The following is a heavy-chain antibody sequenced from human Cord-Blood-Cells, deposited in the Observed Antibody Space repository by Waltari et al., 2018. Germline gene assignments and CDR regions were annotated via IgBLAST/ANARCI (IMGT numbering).Heavy chain of an antibody. V-gene: IGHV1-2*04. CDR2: INPNSGGT. Sequence: EVKKPGASVKVSCKASGYTFTGYYMHWVRQAPGQGLEWMGWINPNSGGTNYAQKFQGWVTMTRDTSISTAYMELSRLRSEDTAVYYCARDQELGAGFDYWGQGTLVTVSS. CDR3: ARDQELGAGFDY. D-gene: IGHD7-27*01. J-gene: IGHJ4*02. CDR1: GYTFTGYY.